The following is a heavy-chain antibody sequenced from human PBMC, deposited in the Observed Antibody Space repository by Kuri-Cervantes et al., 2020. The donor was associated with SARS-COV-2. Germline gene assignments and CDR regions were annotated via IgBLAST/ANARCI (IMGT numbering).Heavy chain of an antibody. Sequence: GESLKISCAASGFTFSSYWMSWVRQAPGKGLEWVANIKQDGSEKYYVDSVKGRFTISRDNAKNSLYLQMNSLRAEDTAVYYCAVEGLLTSEYYGMDVWGQGTTVTVSS. D-gene: IGHD2/OR15-2a*01. CDR1: GFTFSSYW. V-gene: IGHV3-7*01. J-gene: IGHJ6*02. CDR2: IKQDGSEK. CDR3: AVEGLLTSEYYGMDV.